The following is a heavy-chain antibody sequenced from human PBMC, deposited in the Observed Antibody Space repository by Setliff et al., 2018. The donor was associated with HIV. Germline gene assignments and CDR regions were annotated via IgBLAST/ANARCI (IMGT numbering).Heavy chain of an antibody. D-gene: IGHD3-22*01. J-gene: IGHJ4*02. V-gene: IGHV4-4*02. CDR1: GGSISSNNW. CDR2: IYHGGST. Sequence: ASETLSLTCAVSGGSISSNNWWSWVRQPPGKGLEWIGEIYHGGSTKYNSSLKSRVTISVDKSKNQFSLKLSSVTAADTAVYYCARSSTPDSSAYYPDYWGQGTLVTVSS. CDR3: ARSSTPDSSAYYPDY.